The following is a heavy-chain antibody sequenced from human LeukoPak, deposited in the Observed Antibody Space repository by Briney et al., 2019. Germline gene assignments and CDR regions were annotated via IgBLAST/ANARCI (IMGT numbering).Heavy chain of an antibody. CDR1: GGSISSSSYY. Sequence: SETLSLTCTVSGGSISSSSYYWGWIRQPPGKGLEWIGSIYYSGSTYYNPSLKSRVTTSVDTSKNQFSLKLSSVTAADTAVYYCASGPQRSGWGVDYWGQGTLVTVSS. CDR3: ASGPQRSGWGVDY. D-gene: IGHD6-19*01. J-gene: IGHJ4*02. CDR2: IYYSGST. V-gene: IGHV4-39*07.